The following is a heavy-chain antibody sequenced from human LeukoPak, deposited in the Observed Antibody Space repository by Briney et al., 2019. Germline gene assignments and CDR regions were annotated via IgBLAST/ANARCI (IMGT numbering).Heavy chain of an antibody. D-gene: IGHD2-15*01. CDR3: AGDSTHCSGGSCHLFDY. V-gene: IGHV3-21*01. Sequence: GGSLRLSCAASGLSISNDWMSWVRQAPGKGLEWVSSISSSSSYIYYADSVKGRFTISRDNAKNSLYLQMNSLRAEDTAVYYCAGDSTHCSGGSCHLFDYWGQGTLVTVSS. CDR2: ISSSSSYI. J-gene: IGHJ4*02. CDR1: GLSISNDW.